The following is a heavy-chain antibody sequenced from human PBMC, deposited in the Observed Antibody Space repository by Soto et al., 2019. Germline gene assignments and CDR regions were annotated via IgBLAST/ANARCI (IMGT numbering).Heavy chain of an antibody. Sequence: EVQLVESGGGLVQPGGSLRLSCAASGFTFSSYSMNWVRQAPGKGLEWVSYISSSSSTIYYADSVKGRFTISRDNAKNSLYLQINSLRAEDTAVYYCASGLELDYLDYWGQGTLVTVSS. J-gene: IGHJ4*02. CDR1: GFTFSSYS. D-gene: IGHD1-7*01. CDR3: ASGLELDYLDY. V-gene: IGHV3-48*01. CDR2: ISSSSSTI.